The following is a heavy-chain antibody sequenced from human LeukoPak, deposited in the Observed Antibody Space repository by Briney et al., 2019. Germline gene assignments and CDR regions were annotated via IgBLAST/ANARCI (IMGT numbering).Heavy chain of an antibody. CDR1: GFTFSTYG. D-gene: IGHD6-6*01. J-gene: IGHJ4*02. V-gene: IGHV3-30*18. CDR3: AKDPRYIAARPGGYYFDY. CDR2: ISYDGSYK. Sequence: PGRSLRLSCAASGFTFSTYGMHWVRQAPGKGLEWVAIISYDGSYKDSADSVKGRFTISRDNSKNTLYLQMNSLRPEDTAVYYCAKDPRYIAARPGGYYFDYWGQGTPVTVSS.